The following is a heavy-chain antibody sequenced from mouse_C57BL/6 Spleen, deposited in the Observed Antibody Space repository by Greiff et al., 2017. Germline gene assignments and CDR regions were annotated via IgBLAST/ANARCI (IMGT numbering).Heavy chain of an antibody. CDR1: GYTFTSYW. D-gene: IGHD2-3*01. V-gene: IGHV1-53*01. J-gene: IGHJ1*03. CDR2: INPSDGGT. Sequence: QVQLQQPGTELVKPGASVKLSCKASGYTFTSYWMHWVKQRPGQGLEWIGNINPSDGGTNYNEKFKSKATLTVDTSSSTAYMQLSSLTSEDSAVYYCARGGYYLNRYFDVWGTGTPVTVSS. CDR3: ARGGYYLNRYFDV.